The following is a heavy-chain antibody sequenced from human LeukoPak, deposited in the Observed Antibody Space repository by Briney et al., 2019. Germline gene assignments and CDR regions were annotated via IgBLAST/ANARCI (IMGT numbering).Heavy chain of an antibody. CDR1: GGSFSGYY. CDR3: ARGQQYYDFWSGHNWFDP. Sequence: PSETPSLTCAVYGGSFSGYYWSWIRQPPGKGLEWIGEINHSGSTNYNPSLKSRVTISVDTSKNQFSLKLSSVTAADTAVYYCARGQQYYDFWSGHNWFDPWGQGTLVTVSS. CDR2: INHSGST. J-gene: IGHJ5*02. D-gene: IGHD3-3*01. V-gene: IGHV4-34*01.